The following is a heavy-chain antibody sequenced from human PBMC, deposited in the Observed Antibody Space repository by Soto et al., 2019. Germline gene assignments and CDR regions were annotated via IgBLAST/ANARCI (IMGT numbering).Heavy chain of an antibody. CDR1: GYTFTSYG. Sequence: QVQLVQSGAEVKKPGASVKVSCKASGYTFTSYGISWVRQAPGQGLEWMGWISAYNGNTNYAQKLQGRVTMTTDTSTSTAYMELRSLRSDDTAVYYCARTEDDFWSGYSDNWFDPWGQGTLVTVSS. CDR2: ISAYNGNT. J-gene: IGHJ5*02. D-gene: IGHD3-3*01. CDR3: ARTEDDFWSGYSDNWFDP. V-gene: IGHV1-18*01.